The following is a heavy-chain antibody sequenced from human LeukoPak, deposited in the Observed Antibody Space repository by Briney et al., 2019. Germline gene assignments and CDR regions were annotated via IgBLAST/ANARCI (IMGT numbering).Heavy chain of an antibody. CDR3: AKDDAARIAVAGTGFDY. D-gene: IGHD6-19*01. CDR2: ISGSGGST. V-gene: IGHV3-23*01. Sequence: GGSLRLSCAASGFTFSSYAMSWVRQAPGKGLEWVSAISGSGGSTYYADSVTGRFTISRDNSKNTLYLQMNSLRAEDTAVYYCAKDDAARIAVAGTGFDYWGQGTLVTVSS. J-gene: IGHJ4*02. CDR1: GFTFSSYA.